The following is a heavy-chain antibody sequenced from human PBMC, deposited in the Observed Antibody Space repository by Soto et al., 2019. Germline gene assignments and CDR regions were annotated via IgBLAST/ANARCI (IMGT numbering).Heavy chain of an antibody. D-gene: IGHD4-17*01. J-gene: IGHJ6*02. CDR3: VRQGIDYLHGLVDV. Sequence: QVQLQQSGPRLVKPSETLSLTCTVSSGPDRSHNWGWIRQPPGRGLEWIGYVYYTGDTAYNPSLSGRVTIXAXSXXNDISLTLNSVTAADTAVYYCVRQGIDYLHGLVDVWGQGTTVSVSS. V-gene: IGHV4-59*08. CDR1: SGPDRSHN. CDR2: VYYTGDT.